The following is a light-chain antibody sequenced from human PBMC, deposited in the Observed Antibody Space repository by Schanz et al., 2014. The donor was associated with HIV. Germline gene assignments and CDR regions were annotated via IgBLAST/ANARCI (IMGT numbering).Light chain of an antibody. CDR1: SSDVGDYNY. V-gene: IGLV2-8*01. CDR2: EVS. Sequence: QSALTQPPSASGSPGQSVTISCTGTSSDVGDYNYVSWYQQHPGTAPKLMIYEVSERPSGVPDRFSGSKSGNTASLTVSGLQADDEADYYCSSYAATSNVLFGGGTKLTVL. CDR3: SSYAATSNVL. J-gene: IGLJ3*02.